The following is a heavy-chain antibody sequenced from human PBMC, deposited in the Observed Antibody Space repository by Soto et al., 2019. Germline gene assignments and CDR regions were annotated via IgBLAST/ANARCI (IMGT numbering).Heavy chain of an antibody. Sequence: GGSLRLSCAASGFTFSSYGMHWVRQAPGKGLEWVAVIWYDGSNKYYADSVKGRFTISRDNSKNTLYLQMNSLRAEDTAVYYCAVYGDSSQSFDYWGQGTLVTVSS. CDR3: AVYGDSSQSFDY. J-gene: IGHJ4*02. V-gene: IGHV3-33*01. D-gene: IGHD4-17*01. CDR2: IWYDGSNK. CDR1: GFTFSSYG.